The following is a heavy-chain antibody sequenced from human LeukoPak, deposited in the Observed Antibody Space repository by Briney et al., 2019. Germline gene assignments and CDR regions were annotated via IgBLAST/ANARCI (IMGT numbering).Heavy chain of an antibody. CDR1: RFTFSSYW. Sequence: GGSLRLSCAASRFTFSSYWMHWVRQAPGKGLVWVSRINSDGSSTSYADSVKGRFTISRDNAKNTLYLQMNSLRAEDTAVYYCARVRAKKIVVVTAIDDDAFDIWGQGTMVTVSS. CDR3: ARVRAKKIVVVTAIDDDAFDI. CDR2: INSDGSST. J-gene: IGHJ3*02. V-gene: IGHV3-74*01. D-gene: IGHD2-21*02.